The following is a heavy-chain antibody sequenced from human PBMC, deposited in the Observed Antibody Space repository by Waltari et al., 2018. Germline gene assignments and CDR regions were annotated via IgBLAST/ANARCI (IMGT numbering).Heavy chain of an antibody. CDR2: IIPILGIA. V-gene: IGHV1-69*04. CDR3: ARARRGAAGNYYYYMDV. J-gene: IGHJ6*03. CDR1: GGTFSSYA. D-gene: IGHD6-13*01. Sequence: QVQLVQSGAEVKKPGSSVKVSCKASGGTFSSYAISWVRQAPGQGLEWMGGIIPILGIANYAQKFQGRVTITADESTSTAYMELSSLRSEDTAVYYCARARRGAAGNYYYYMDVWGKGTTVTVSS.